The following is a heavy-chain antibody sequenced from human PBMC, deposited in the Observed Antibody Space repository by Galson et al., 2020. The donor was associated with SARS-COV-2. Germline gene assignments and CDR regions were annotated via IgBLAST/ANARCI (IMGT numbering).Heavy chain of an antibody. J-gene: IGHJ6*02. CDR3: ARDLRLIVASLYGMDV. CDR1: GYTLTELS. D-gene: IGHD5-12*01. Sequence: ASVKVSCKVSGYTLTELSMHWVRQAPGKGLEWMGGFDPEDGETIYAQKFQGRVTMTEDTSTDTAYMELSSLRSEDTAVYYCARDLRLIVASLYGMDVWGQGTTVTVSS. CDR2: FDPEDGET. V-gene: IGHV1-24*01.